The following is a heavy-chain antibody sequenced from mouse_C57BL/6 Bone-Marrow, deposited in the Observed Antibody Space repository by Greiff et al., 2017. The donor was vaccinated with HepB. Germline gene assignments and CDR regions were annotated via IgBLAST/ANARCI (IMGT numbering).Heavy chain of an antibody. CDR2: INYDGSST. CDR1: GFTFSDYY. V-gene: IGHV5-16*01. J-gene: IGHJ2*01. CDR3: ARHSSGYAFDY. Sequence: EVQVVESEGGLVQPGSSMKLSCTASGFTFSDYYMAWVRQVPEKGLEWVANINYDGSSTYYLDSLKSRFIISRDNAKNILYLQMSSLKSEDTATYYCARHSSGYAFDYWGQGTTLTVSS. D-gene: IGHD3-2*02.